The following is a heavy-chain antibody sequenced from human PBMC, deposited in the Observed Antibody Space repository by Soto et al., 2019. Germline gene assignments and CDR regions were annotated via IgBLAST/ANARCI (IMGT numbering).Heavy chain of an antibody. Sequence: EVQLVETGGGLVQPGGSLRLSCAASGFAVSSNYMNWVRQAPGKGLEWVSVLYTGGSTHYAGSVKGRFTISRDSSQNTLYLQMKSLRGEDTAVYYCARDGPGFGDAFDIWGQGTMVTV. CDR3: ARDGPGFGDAFDI. J-gene: IGHJ3*02. CDR2: LYTGGST. V-gene: IGHV3-53*02. CDR1: GFAVSSNY. D-gene: IGHD3-10*01.